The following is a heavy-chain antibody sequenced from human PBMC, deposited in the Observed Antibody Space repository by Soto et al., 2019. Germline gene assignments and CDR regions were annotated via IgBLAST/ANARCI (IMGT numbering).Heavy chain of an antibody. CDR2: ISWDGGST. D-gene: IGHD6-13*01. V-gene: IGHV3-43*01. CDR3: AKDIWASSGIAAAGPEDYYYGMDV. CDR1: GFTFDDYT. J-gene: IGHJ6*02. Sequence: GGSLRLSCAASGFTFDDYTMHWVRQAPGKGLEWVSLISWDGGSTYYADSVKGRFTISRDNSKNSLYLQMNSLRAEDTALYYCAKDIWASSGIAAAGPEDYYYGMDVWGQGTTVTVSS.